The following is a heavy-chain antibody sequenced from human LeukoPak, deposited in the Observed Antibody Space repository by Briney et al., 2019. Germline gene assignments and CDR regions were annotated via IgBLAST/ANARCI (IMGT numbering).Heavy chain of an antibody. D-gene: IGHD3-10*01. CDR2: IYYSGST. Sequence: SETLSLTCTVSGGSISSYYWSWIRQPPGKGLEWIGDIYYSGSTNYNPSLKSRVTISVDTSKNQFSLKLSSVTAADTAVYYCARGSDRGYYYYYGMDVWGKGTTVTVSS. J-gene: IGHJ6*04. V-gene: IGHV4-59*01. CDR3: ARGSDRGYYYYYGMDV. CDR1: GGSISSYY.